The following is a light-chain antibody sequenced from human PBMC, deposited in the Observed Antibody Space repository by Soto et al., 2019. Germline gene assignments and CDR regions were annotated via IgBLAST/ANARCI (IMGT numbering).Light chain of an antibody. Sequence: QSALTQPPSASGTPGQRVTISCSGSSSNVESNYVYWYQQLPGTAPKLLIYRNNQRPSGVSDRFSGSKSGTSASLAISGLRSEDEADYYCASWDDSLSGFDVFGSGTKVTVL. J-gene: IGLJ1*01. V-gene: IGLV1-47*01. CDR1: SSNVESNY. CDR2: RNN. CDR3: ASWDDSLSGFDV.